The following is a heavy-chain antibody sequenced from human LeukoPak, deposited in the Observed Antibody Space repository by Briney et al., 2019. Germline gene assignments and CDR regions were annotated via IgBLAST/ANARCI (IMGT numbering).Heavy chain of an antibody. CDR1: GFTFSSYG. D-gene: IGHD3-10*01. Sequence: GGSLRLSCAASGFTFSSYGMHWVRQAPGKGLEWVAVIWYDGRNKYYADSVKGRFTISRDNSKNTLYLQMNSLRAEDTAVYYCANEMVRAVTPSDYYYYGMDVWGQGTTVTVSS. V-gene: IGHV3-33*06. CDR3: ANEMVRAVTPSDYYYYGMDV. CDR2: IWYDGRNK. J-gene: IGHJ6*02.